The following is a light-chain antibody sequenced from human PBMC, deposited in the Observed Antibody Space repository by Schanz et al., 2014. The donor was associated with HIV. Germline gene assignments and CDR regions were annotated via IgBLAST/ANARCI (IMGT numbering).Light chain of an antibody. J-gene: IGLJ3*02. Sequence: QSVLTQPPSVSGAPGQRVTISCTGSSSNLGAGYEVHWYRQLPGTAPKLLIYGNNNRPSGVPDRFSGSKSGSAASLTISGLQAEDEADYYCSSCTTSNTLVFGGGTKLTVL. CDR1: SSNLGAGYE. CDR3: SSCTTSNTLV. CDR2: GNN. V-gene: IGLV1-40*01.